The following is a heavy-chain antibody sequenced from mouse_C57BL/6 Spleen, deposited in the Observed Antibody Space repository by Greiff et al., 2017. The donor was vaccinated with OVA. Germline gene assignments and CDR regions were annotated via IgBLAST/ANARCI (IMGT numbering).Heavy chain of an antibody. V-gene: IGHV3-6*01. Sequence: DVKLQESGPGLVKPSQSLSLTCSVTGYSITSGYYWNWIRQFPGNKLEWMGYISYDGSNNYNPSLKNRISITRDTSKNQFFLKLNSVTTEDTATYYGARGGGLDYWGQGTTLTVSS. CDR2: ISYDGSN. J-gene: IGHJ2*01. CDR1: GYSITSGYY. CDR3: ARGGGLDY.